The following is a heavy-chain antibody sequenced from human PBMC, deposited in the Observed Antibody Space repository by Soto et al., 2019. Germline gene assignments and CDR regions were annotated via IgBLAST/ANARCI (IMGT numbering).Heavy chain of an antibody. Sequence: QVQLVESGGGVVQPGRSLRLSCAASGFSVNTHVIHWIRQAPGKGLAWVAVLWYDGSREYYADSVKGRFTISRDNSKNMMYLQMDNLIVEDTAVYYCARVPRFDTWYFDYWGQGTLATVSS. D-gene: IGHD2-2*02. CDR3: ARVPRFDTWYFDY. V-gene: IGHV3-33*01. J-gene: IGHJ4*02. CDR2: LWYDGSRE. CDR1: GFSVNTHV.